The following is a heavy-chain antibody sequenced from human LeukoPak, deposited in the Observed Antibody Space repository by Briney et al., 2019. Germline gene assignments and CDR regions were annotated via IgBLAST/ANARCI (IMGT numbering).Heavy chain of an antibody. CDR3: AKGSRIAAAGLNWFDP. D-gene: IGHD6-13*01. CDR2: INSDGSST. V-gene: IGHV3-74*01. Sequence: GGSLRLSCAASGFTFSSYWMHWVRQAPGKGLVWVSRINSDGSSTSYADSVKGRFTISRDNSKNTLYLQMNSLRAEDTAVYYCAKGSRIAAAGLNWFDPWGQGTLVTVSS. CDR1: GFTFSSYW. J-gene: IGHJ5*02.